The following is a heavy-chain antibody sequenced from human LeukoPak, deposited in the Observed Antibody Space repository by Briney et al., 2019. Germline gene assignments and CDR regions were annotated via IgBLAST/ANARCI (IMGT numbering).Heavy chain of an antibody. V-gene: IGHV3-30*18. CDR1: GFTFSSHG. CDR3: AKAEYDSSGREYFQH. D-gene: IGHD3-22*01. Sequence: GGSLILSCAASGFTFSSHGMSRVRQAPGKGLEWVAVISYDGTNKYYAGSVKGRFTISRDTSKNTLYLQMNSLRAEDTAVYYCAKAEYDSSGREYFQHWGQGTLVTVSS. CDR2: ISYDGTNK. J-gene: IGHJ1*01.